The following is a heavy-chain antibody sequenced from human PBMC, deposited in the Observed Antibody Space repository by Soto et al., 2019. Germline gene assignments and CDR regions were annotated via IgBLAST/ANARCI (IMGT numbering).Heavy chain of an antibody. Sequence: SETLSLTCAVYGGSFSAYYWGWIRQPPGKGLEWIGEINHSGGTSYNPSLKSRVTISVYTSKSQFSLKLTSVAAADRAVYYCARWSEDTVGSIGLYDYWGQGTPVTVSS. V-gene: IGHV4-34*01. J-gene: IGHJ4*02. CDR1: GGSFSAYY. D-gene: IGHD3-3*01. CDR2: INHSGGT. CDR3: ARWSEDTVGSIGLYDY.